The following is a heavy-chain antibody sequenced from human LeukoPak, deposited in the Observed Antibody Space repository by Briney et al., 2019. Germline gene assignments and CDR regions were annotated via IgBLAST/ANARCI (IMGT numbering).Heavy chain of an antibody. CDR3: ARRSPYGSGKEVGY. V-gene: IGHV4-34*01. Sequence: PSETLSLTCAVYGGSFSGYYWSWIRQPPGKGLEWMGEINHSGSTNYNPSLKSRVTISVDTSKNQFSLKLSSVTAADTAVYYCARRSPYGSGKEVGYWGQGTLVTVSS. J-gene: IGHJ4*02. CDR1: GGSFSGYY. CDR2: INHSGST. D-gene: IGHD3-10*01.